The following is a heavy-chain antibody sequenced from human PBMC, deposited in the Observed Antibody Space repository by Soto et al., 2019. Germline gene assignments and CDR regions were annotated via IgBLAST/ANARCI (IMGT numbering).Heavy chain of an antibody. J-gene: IGHJ6*02. CDR1: GGSISSGGYY. V-gene: IGHV4-31*03. Sequence: SETLSLTCTVSGGSISSGGYYWSWIRQHPGKGLEWIGYIYYSGSTYYNPSLKSRVTISVDTSKNQFSLKLSSVTAADTAVYYCARADRGDYYGMDVWGHGTTVTVSS. CDR2: IYYSGST. CDR3: ARADRGDYYGMDV. D-gene: IGHD1-26*01.